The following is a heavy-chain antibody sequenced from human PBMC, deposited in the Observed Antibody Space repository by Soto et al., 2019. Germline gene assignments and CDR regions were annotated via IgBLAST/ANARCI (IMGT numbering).Heavy chain of an antibody. CDR3: AKDRGYPRDYFHY. V-gene: IGHV3-23*01. D-gene: IGHD6-13*01. CDR1: GFTLNNYG. CDR2: ISPNGQGI. Sequence: EVQLLESGGGLVQPGGSLRLSCAASGFTLNNYGMSWVRQAPGKGLEWVSAISPNGQGIYYADSVKGRLIISKDNSKNTVFLHMDSLTADDTAVYYCAKDRGYPRDYFHYWGQGTLVTVSS. J-gene: IGHJ4*02.